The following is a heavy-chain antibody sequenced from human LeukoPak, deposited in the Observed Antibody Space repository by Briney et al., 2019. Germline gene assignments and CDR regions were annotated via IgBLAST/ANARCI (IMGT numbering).Heavy chain of an antibody. CDR2: IYYSGST. D-gene: IGHD3-22*01. CDR1: GGSLSSGGYY. CDR3: ARGSPSSGYYQLGYDY. V-gene: IGHV4-31*03. J-gene: IGHJ4*02. Sequence: SQTLSLTCTVSGGSLSSGGYYWSWIRQHPGKGLEWIGYIYYSGSTYYNPSLKSRVTISVDTSKNQFSLKLSSVTAADTAVYYCARGSPSSGYYQLGYDYWGQGTLVTVSS.